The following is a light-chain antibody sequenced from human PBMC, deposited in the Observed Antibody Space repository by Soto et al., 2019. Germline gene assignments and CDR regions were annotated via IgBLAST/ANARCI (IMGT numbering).Light chain of an antibody. CDR2: GAS. CDR1: PSVSSN. Sequence: EIVLAQSPATLSLSPXXRATLSCRASPSVSSNLAWYQQXXGQPPRLLISGASTRATGIPARFSGSGSGTDFTLTISRLEPEDFAVYYCQQYGRSLTFGGGTKVDIK. CDR3: QQYGRSLT. J-gene: IGKJ4*01. V-gene: IGKV3-20*01.